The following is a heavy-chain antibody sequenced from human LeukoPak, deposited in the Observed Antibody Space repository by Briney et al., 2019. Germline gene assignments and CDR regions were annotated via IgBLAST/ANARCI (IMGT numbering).Heavy chain of an antibody. CDR3: ARGWWSGYSYNWFDP. Sequence: SVKVSCKASGGTFSSYAISWVRQAPGQGLEWMGGIIPIFGTANYAQKFQGRVTITADESTSTAYMELSSLRSEDTAVYYCARGWWSGYSYNWFDPWGQGTLVTVSS. CDR1: GGTFSSYA. D-gene: IGHD3-3*01. V-gene: IGHV1-69*13. J-gene: IGHJ5*02. CDR2: IIPIFGTA.